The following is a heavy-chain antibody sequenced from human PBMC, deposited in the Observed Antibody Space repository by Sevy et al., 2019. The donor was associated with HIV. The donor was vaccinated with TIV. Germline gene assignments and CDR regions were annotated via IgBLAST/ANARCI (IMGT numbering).Heavy chain of an antibody. Sequence: GGSLRLCAASGFTFSDYNMIWIRQAPGRGLEWISYIRSTGDTIYYADSVKGRFTISRDNAKNSLYLQMNSLTAGDTAVYYCARVFGIGIVGATPDYWGQGTLVTVSS. V-gene: IGHV3-11*01. D-gene: IGHD1-26*01. CDR1: GFTFSDYN. J-gene: IGHJ4*02. CDR3: ARVFGIGIVGATPDY. CDR2: IRSTGDTI.